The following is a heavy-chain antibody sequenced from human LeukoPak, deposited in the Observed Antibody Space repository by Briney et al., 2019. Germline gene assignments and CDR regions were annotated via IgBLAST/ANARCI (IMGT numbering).Heavy chain of an antibody. CDR3: ARVLRIAAAGLPAY. J-gene: IGHJ4*02. CDR2: INHSGST. D-gene: IGHD6-13*01. CDR1: GGSFSGYY. Sequence: PSETLSLTCAVYGGSFSGYYWSWIRQPPGKGLEWIGEINHSGSTNYNPSLKSRVTTSVDTSKNRFSLKLSSVTAADTAVYYCARVLRIAAAGLPAYWGQGTLVTVSS. V-gene: IGHV4-34*01.